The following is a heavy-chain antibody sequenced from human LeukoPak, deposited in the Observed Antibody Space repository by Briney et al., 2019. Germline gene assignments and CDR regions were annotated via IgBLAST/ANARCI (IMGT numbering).Heavy chain of an antibody. V-gene: IGHV1-18*01. Sequence: ASVKVSCKASGYTFTGFAISWVRQAPGQGLEWMGWISAYNGNTNYAQKLQGRVAMTTDTSTSTAYMELRSLRSDDTAVYYCARVYYYDSSGYYSTPNNWFDPWGQGTLVTVSS. CDR1: GYTFTGFA. CDR2: ISAYNGNT. CDR3: ARVYYYDSSGYYSTPNNWFDP. D-gene: IGHD3-22*01. J-gene: IGHJ5*02.